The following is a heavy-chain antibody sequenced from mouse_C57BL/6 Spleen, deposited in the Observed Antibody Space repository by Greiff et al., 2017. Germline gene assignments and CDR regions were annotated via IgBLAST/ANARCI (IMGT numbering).Heavy chain of an antibody. D-gene: IGHD2-2*01. V-gene: IGHV1-82*01. CDR3: ARGGYDYFDY. Sequence: VQLQQSGPELVKPGASVKISCKASGYAFSSSWLNWVKQRPGKGLEWIGRIYPGDGDTNYNGKFKGKATLTADKASSTAYLQISSLTSEYSAVYFCARGGYDYFDYWGQGTTLTVSS. CDR1: GYAFSSSW. J-gene: IGHJ2*01. CDR2: IYPGDGDT.